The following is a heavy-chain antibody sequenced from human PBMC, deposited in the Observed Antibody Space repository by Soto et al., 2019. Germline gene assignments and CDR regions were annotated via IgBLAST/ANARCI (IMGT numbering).Heavy chain of an antibody. Sequence: GASVKVSCKASGYTFTSYDINWVRQATGQRLEWMGWMNPNSGNTGYAQKFQGRVTMTRNTSISTAYMELSSLRSEDTAVYYCAREVVPAAMGYYYYYMGVWGKGITVTVSS. CDR1: GYTFTSYD. J-gene: IGHJ6*03. D-gene: IGHD2-2*01. V-gene: IGHV1-8*01. CDR2: MNPNSGNT. CDR3: AREVVPAAMGYYYYYMGV.